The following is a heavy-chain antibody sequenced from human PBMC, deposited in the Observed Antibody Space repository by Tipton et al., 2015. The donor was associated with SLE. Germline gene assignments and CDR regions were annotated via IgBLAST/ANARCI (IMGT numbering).Heavy chain of an antibody. V-gene: IGHV3-21*03. Sequence: SLRLSCAASGFAFSSYSMNWVCQVPGKGLEWVSSISSSSSYIYYADSVKGRFTISRDNAKNSLYLQMNSLRAEDTAVYYCAAVVGASYYFDYWGQGTLVTVSS. CDR3: AAVVGASYYFDY. D-gene: IGHD1-26*01. J-gene: IGHJ4*02. CDR2: ISSSSSYI. CDR1: GFAFSSYS.